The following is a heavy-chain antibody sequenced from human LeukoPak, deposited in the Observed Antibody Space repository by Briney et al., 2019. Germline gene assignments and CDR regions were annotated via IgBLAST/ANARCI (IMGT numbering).Heavy chain of an antibody. V-gene: IGHV1-46*01. CDR1: GYTFTSYY. Sequence: GASVKVSCKASGYTFTSYYMHWVRQAPGQGLEWMGIINPSGGSTSYAQKFQGRVTMTRNTSISTAYMELSSLRSENTAVYYCAREPVVVPAAVLDYWGQGTLVTVSS. D-gene: IGHD2-2*01. J-gene: IGHJ4*02. CDR2: INPSGGST. CDR3: AREPVVVPAAVLDY.